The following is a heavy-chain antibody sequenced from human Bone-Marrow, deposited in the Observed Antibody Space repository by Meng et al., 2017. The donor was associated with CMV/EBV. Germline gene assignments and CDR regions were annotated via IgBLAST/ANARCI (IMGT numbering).Heavy chain of an antibody. D-gene: IGHD6-19*01. CDR2: ISWDGGST. Sequence: SGFTFDDYTMHWVRQAPGKGLEWVSLISWDGGSTYYADSVKGRFTISRDNSKNSLYLQMNSLRTEDTALYYCAKALLPIAVALGSDYWGQGTPVTVSS. J-gene: IGHJ4*02. CDR3: AKALLPIAVALGSDY. V-gene: IGHV3-43*01. CDR1: GFTFDDYT.